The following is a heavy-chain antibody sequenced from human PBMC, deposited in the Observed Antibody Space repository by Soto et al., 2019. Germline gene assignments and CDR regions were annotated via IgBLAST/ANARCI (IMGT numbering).Heavy chain of an antibody. Sequence: SVKVSCKASGGTFSSYAISWVRQAPGQGLEWMGGIIPIFGTGKYGQKFQGRVTITADKATGTAYMGLRGLGSEDTAVYYCASDFYGMDVWGQGTRVTVSS. V-gene: IGHV1-69*06. CDR3: ASDFYGMDV. CDR2: IIPIFGTG. CDR1: GGTFSSYA. J-gene: IGHJ6*02.